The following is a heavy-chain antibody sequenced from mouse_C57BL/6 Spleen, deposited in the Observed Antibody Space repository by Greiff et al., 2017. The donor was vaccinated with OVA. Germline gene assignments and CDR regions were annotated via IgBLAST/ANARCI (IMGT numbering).Heavy chain of an antibody. Sequence: EVQLQQSGPELVKPGASVKMSCKASGYTFTDYNMHWVKQSHGKSLEWLGYINPNNGGTSYNQKFKGKATLTVNKSSSTAYMELRSLTSEDSAVYYCARAGDGYYYAMDYWGQGTSVTVSS. V-gene: IGHV1-22*01. CDR1: GYTFTDYN. J-gene: IGHJ4*01. CDR2: INPNNGGT. D-gene: IGHD2-3*01. CDR3: ARAGDGYYYAMDY.